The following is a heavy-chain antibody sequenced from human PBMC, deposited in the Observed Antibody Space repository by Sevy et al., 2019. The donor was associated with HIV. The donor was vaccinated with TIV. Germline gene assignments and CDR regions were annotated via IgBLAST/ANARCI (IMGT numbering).Heavy chain of an antibody. V-gene: IGHV3-15*01. J-gene: IGHJ5*02. D-gene: IGHD3-3*01. CDR1: GYTFNNAW. CDR3: TGATVFGATWFDP. CDR2: IKSKTDGGSA. Sequence: GGSLRLSCAASGYTFNNAWMSWVRQAPGKGLEWLGRIKSKTDGGSAEYASPVKGRFTISRDDSKSTLYLQMNRLRTEDTGVYYCTGATVFGATWFDPCGQGALVTVSS.